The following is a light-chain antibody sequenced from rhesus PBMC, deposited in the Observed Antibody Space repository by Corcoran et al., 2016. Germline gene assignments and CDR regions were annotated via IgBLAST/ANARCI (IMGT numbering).Light chain of an antibody. CDR1: TGAVTNGHY. V-gene: IGLV7-71*01. CDR3: LLYYTFADV. Sequence: QAVVTQEPSLTVSPGGTVTLTCGSSTGAVTNGHYPHWFQQKPGQAPRGLIYNTDSKHPWTPARFSGSLVGGKAALTLSGAQAEDEADYYCLLYYTFADVFGSGTRLTVL. J-gene: IGLJ6*01. CDR2: NTD.